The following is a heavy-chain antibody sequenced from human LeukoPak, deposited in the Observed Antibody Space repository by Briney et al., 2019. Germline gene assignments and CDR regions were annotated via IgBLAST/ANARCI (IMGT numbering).Heavy chain of an antibody. D-gene: IGHD3-3*01. J-gene: IGHJ5*02. CDR2: INHSGST. Sequence: SETLSLTCAVYGGSFSGYYWSWIRQPPGKGLEWIGEINHSGSTNYNPSLKSRVTISVDTSKNQFSLKLSSVTAADTAVYYCAREIGARTYDFWSGYSPPQGWFDPWGQGTLVTVSS. CDR3: AREIGARTYDFWSGYSPPQGWFDP. V-gene: IGHV4-34*01. CDR1: GGSFSGYY.